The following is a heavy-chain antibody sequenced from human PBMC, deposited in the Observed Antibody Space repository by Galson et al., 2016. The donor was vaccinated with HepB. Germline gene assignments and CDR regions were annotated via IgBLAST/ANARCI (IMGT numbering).Heavy chain of an antibody. D-gene: IGHD3-10*01. CDR3: ARAPFSLYASGSYYWDYYYLDV. CDR2: ISYSGST. CDR1: NGSISGGIYY. Sequence: TLSLTCTVSNGSISGGIYYWSWIRQDTGKGLEWIGYISYSGSTYYNPSLKSRVLISIDTSKNHFSLKLSSVTAADTAVYYCARAPFSLYASGSYYWDYYYLDVWGKGTTVTVSS. V-gene: IGHV4-31*03. J-gene: IGHJ6*03.